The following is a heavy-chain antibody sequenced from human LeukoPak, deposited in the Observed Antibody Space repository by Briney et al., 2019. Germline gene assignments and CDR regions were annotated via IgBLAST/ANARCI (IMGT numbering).Heavy chain of an antibody. Sequence: GASVKVSCKASGGTFSSYAISWVRQAPGQGLEWMGRIIPILGIANYAQKFQGRVTITADKSTSTAYMELSSLRSEDTAVYYCAMGTSGASGSENYFDYWGQGTLVTVPS. D-gene: IGHD1-26*01. CDR2: IIPILGIA. CDR1: GGTFSSYA. CDR3: AMGTSGASGSENYFDY. V-gene: IGHV1-69*04. J-gene: IGHJ4*02.